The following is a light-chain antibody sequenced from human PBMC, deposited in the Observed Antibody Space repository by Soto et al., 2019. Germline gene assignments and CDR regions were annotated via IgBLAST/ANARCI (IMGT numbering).Light chain of an antibody. CDR3: QQRSNWPPT. J-gene: IGKJ4*01. V-gene: IGKV3-11*01. CDR2: DAS. Sequence: ENVLTQSPATLSLSPGERATLSCRASQNVGSYLAWYRHKPGQAPRLLIHDASNRATGIPARFSGSGSGTDFTLTISSLEPGDFAVYYCQQRSNWPPTFGGGTKVEIK. CDR1: QNVGSY.